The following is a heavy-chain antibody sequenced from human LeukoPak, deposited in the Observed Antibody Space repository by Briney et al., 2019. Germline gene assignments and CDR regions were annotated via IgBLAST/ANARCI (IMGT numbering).Heavy chain of an antibody. CDR1: GFTFGDYV. CDR3: TRGPIQLWLYHGMDV. D-gene: IGHD5-18*01. CDR2: IRSKTYGGTT. V-gene: IGHV3-49*03. J-gene: IGHJ6*02. Sequence: SLRLSRTVSGFTFGDYVMSWLRQAPGRGGAGVGFIRSKTYGGTTEYAASVKGRFIISRDDSTSIAYLQMNSLKTEDTAVYYCTRGPIQLWLYHGMDVWGQGTTVTVSS.